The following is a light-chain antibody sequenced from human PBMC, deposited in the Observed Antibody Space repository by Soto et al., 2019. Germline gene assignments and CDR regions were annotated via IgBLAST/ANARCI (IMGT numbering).Light chain of an antibody. J-gene: IGKJ2*01. Sequence: EIVMTQSPATLSVSPGERASLSCRASQTISSNLAWYHQKPGQAPRLLIHGASTRATGVPARFSGSGSGTEFTLTITSLQSEDFAVYYCQQYHNWPPQYTFGQGTQLQI. V-gene: IGKV3-15*01. CDR2: GAS. CDR1: QTISSN. CDR3: QQYHNWPPQYT.